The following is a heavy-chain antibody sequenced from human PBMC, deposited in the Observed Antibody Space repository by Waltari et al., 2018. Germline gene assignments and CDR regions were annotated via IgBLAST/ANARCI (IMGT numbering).Heavy chain of an antibody. J-gene: IGHJ4*02. Sequence: QVQLQQWGAGLLKPSETLSLTCAVYGGSFSGYYWSWIRQPPGQGLEWIGEINRGGSPNYNASLKSRVTISVDTANNQLSLKVTSVTAADTAVYYCARGRGYGQSDYWGQGTLVTVSS. CDR3: ARGRGYGQSDY. V-gene: IGHV4-34*02. D-gene: IGHD2-15*01. CDR1: GGSFSGYY. CDR2: INRGGSP.